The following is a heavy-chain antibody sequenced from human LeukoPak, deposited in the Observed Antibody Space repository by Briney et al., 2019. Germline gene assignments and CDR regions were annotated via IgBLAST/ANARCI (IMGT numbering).Heavy chain of an antibody. V-gene: IGHV3-23*01. CDR1: GITLSNYG. J-gene: IGHJ4*02. Sequence: SGGSLRLSCAGSGITLSNYGMSWVRQAPGKGLEWVAGISGSGGGTNYADSVKGRFTISRDNRKNTLYLQMNSLRAEDTAVYFCAKRGVVIRVILVGFHKEAYYFDSWGQGALVTVSS. CDR3: AKRGVVIRVILVGFHKEAYYFDS. CDR2: ISGSGGGT. D-gene: IGHD3-22*01.